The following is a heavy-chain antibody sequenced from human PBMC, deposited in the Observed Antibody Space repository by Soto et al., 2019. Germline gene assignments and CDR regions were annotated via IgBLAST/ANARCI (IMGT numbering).Heavy chain of an antibody. Sequence: QVQLVQSGAEVKKPGSSVKVSCEASGGTFSSYSFSWERQAPGQGLEWMGRVIPILGMANYAQKFQGRVTITADKSTSTVYMEMSSLRSEDTAVYYCARGGAVVVPGAVDRHNWFDPWGQGTLVTVSS. CDR1: GGTFSSYS. J-gene: IGHJ5*02. D-gene: IGHD2-2*01. V-gene: IGHV1-69*02. CDR3: ARGGAVVVPGAVDRHNWFDP. CDR2: VIPILGMA.